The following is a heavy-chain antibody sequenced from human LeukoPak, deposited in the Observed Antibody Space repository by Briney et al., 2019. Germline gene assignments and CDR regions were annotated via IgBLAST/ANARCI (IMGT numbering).Heavy chain of an antibody. D-gene: IGHD4-17*01. V-gene: IGHV3-21*01. CDR1: GFTFDDYG. Sequence: GGSLRLSCAASGFTFDDYGMSWVRQAPGKGLQWVSSISSSSSYISYADSVKGRFTISRDNAKNSLYLQMNSLRAEDTAVYYCARRRTTVTTSLDYWGQGTLVTVSS. J-gene: IGHJ4*02. CDR3: ARRRTTVTTSLDY. CDR2: ISSSSSYI.